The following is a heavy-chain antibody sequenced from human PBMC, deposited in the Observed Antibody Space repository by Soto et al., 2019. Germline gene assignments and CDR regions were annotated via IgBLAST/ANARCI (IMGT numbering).Heavy chain of an antibody. V-gene: IGHV4-59*01. CDR3: ARGSAGDYADY. D-gene: IGHD4-17*01. CDR2: LYNSGST. J-gene: IGHJ4*02. Sequence: SETLSLTCTVSGGSIGNYYWNWIRQSPGKGLEWIGYLYNSGSTNYNPSLKSRVSISVDTSKNQFSLRLTSVAAADTAVYYCARGSAGDYADYWGQGTLVTVSS. CDR1: GGSIGNYY.